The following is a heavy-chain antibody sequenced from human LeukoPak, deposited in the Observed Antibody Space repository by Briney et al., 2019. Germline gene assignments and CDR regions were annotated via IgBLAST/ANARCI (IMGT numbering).Heavy chain of an antibody. CDR3: ARVRRGYGDYFDY. D-gene: IGHD4-17*01. CDR2: ISSSSSYI. Sequence: GGSLRLPCAASGFTFSSYSMNWVRQAPGKGLEWVSSISSSSSYIYYADSVEGRFTISRDNAKNSLYLQMNSLRAEDTAVYYCARVRRGYGDYFDYWGRGTLVTVSS. J-gene: IGHJ4*02. CDR1: GFTFSSYS. V-gene: IGHV3-21*01.